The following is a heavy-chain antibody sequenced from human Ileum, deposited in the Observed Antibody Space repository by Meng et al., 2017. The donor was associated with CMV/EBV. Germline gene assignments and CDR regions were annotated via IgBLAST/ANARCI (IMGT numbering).Heavy chain of an antibody. V-gene: IGHV3-30-3*01. J-gene: IGHJ4*02. Sequence: GESLKISCAASRFTFSSYAMHWVRQAPGKGLEWVAFISYDGNNKYYTDSVKGRFTISRDNARDTLYLEMNSLRTEDTAVYYCARDSESVFCSSSSCYKYYFDYWGQGTLVTVSS. CDR2: ISYDGNNK. CDR1: RFTFSSYA. D-gene: IGHD2-15*01. CDR3: ARDSESVFCSSSSCYKYYFDY.